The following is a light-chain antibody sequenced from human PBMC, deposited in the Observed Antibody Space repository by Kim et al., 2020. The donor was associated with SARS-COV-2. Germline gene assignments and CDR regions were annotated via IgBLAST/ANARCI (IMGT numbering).Light chain of an antibody. CDR2: DGS. CDR1: QNIRAW. CDR3: QQYESYST. J-gene: IGKJ1*01. Sequence: DIQMTQSPSTLSASVGDRVTITCRASQNIRAWLAWYQQKPGKAPKLLIYDGSILESGVPSSFSGSGSGTDFTLTINSLQPDDFATYYCQQYESYSTFGQGTKVDIK. V-gene: IGKV1-5*01.